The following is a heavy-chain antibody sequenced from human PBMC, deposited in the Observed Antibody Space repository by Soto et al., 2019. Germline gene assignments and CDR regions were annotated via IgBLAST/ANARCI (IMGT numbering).Heavy chain of an antibody. V-gene: IGHV3-74*01. CDR3: ARGPHDYSYSYYFGMDV. CDR2: INSDGKST. D-gene: IGHD4-17*01. J-gene: IGHJ6*02. Sequence: GGSLRLSCAASGFTFSSYWMHWVRQAPGKGLVWVSRINSDGKSTSYADSVKGRFTISRDNAKNTLYLQMNSLRAEDTAVYSCARGPHDYSYSYYFGMDVWGQGTTVTVSS. CDR1: GFTFSSYW.